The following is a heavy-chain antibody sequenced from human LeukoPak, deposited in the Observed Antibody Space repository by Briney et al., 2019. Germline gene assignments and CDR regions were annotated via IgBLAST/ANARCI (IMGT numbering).Heavy chain of an antibody. J-gene: IGHJ4*02. D-gene: IGHD3-22*01. V-gene: IGHV1-69*06. CDR3: ARDVNYYDSSGPISGYFDY. CDR2: IIPIFGTA. Sequence: ASVKVSCKASGGTFSSYAISWVRQAPGQGLEWMGGIIPIFGTANYAQKFQGRVTITADKSTSTAYMELSSLRSEDTAVYYCARDVNYYDSSGPISGYFDYWGQGTLVTVSS. CDR1: GGTFSSYA.